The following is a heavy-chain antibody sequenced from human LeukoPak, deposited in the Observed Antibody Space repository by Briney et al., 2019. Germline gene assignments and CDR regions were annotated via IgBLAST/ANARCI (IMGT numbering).Heavy chain of an antibody. CDR2: IVVGSGNT. V-gene: IGHV1-58*01. CDR1: GFTFTSSA. CDR3: AAAPPRGSGWYFDY. Sequence: ASVKVSCKASGFTFTSSAVQWVRQARGQRLEWIGWIVVGSGNTNYEQKFQERVTITRDMSTSTAYMELSSLRSEDTAVYYCAAAPPRGSGWYFDYWGQGTLVTVSS. D-gene: IGHD6-19*01. J-gene: IGHJ4*02.